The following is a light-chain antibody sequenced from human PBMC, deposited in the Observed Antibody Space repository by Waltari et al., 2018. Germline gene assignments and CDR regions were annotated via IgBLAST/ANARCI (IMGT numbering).Light chain of an antibody. J-gene: IGLJ2*01. Sequence: QSALTQPASVSGSPGPSIPIPCTGTSSDGGGYYYVPLYQKPPGKAPKLMIYDVSNRPSGVSNRFSGSKSGNTASLTISGLQAEDEADYYCSSYTSSSTLVFGGGTKLTVL. V-gene: IGLV2-14*03. CDR3: SSYTSSSTLV. CDR1: SSDGGGYYY. CDR2: DVS.